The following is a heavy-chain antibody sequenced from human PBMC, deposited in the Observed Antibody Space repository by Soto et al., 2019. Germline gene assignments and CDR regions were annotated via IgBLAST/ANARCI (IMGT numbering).Heavy chain of an antibody. D-gene: IGHD3-16*01. V-gene: IGHV3-30*18. CDR1: GFTFSSYG. Sequence: PGGSLRLSCAASGFTFSSYGMHWVRQAPGKGLEWVAVISYDGSNKYYADSVKGRFTISRDNSKNTLYLQMNSLRAEDTAVYYCAKDRDMGDGAEGYYYYGMDVWGQGTTVTVSS. J-gene: IGHJ6*02. CDR2: ISYDGSNK. CDR3: AKDRDMGDGAEGYYYYGMDV.